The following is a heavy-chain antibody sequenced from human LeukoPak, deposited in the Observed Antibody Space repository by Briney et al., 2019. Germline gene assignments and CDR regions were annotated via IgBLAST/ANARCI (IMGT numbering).Heavy chain of an antibody. CDR2: IKDDGSDK. CDR3: ARDQSSRPLGY. D-gene: IGHD3-16*01. J-gene: IGHJ4*02. CDR1: GFSISNYW. Sequence: PGGSLRLSCAASGFSISNYWISWVRQAPGKGLEWVANIKDDGSDKYYVGSVKGRFTISRDNAKNSLYLQMNSLRVEDTAVYYCARDQSSRPLGYLGQGTLVTVFS. V-gene: IGHV3-7*01.